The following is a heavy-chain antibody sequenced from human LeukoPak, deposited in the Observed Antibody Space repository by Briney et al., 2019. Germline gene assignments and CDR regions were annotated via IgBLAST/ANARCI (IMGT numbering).Heavy chain of an antibody. CDR2: ISSSSSYI. CDR3: ARETIYDILTGYDNYYYMDV. D-gene: IGHD3-9*01. CDR1: GFTFSSYA. J-gene: IGHJ6*03. V-gene: IGHV3-21*01. Sequence: GGSLRLSCAASGFTFSSYAMSWVRQAPGKGLEWVSSISSSSSYIYYADSVKGRFTISRDNAKNSLYLQMNSLRAEDTAVYYCARETIYDILTGYDNYYYMDVWGKGTTVTVSS.